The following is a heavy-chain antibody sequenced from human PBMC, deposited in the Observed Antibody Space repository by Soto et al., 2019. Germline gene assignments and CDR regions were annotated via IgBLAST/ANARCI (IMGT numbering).Heavy chain of an antibody. J-gene: IGHJ6*02. V-gene: IGHV5-51*01. CDR3: ARPATMNYGMDV. D-gene: IGHD3-22*01. CDR1: GYSFRSYW. CDR2: IYPDDSDT. Sequence: PGESLKISCKGSGYSFRSYWIGWVRQSPGKGLEWMGIIYPDDSDTKYSPSFQGQVTISADKSINTAYLEWSSLEASDTAMYYCARPATMNYGMDVWGQGTTVTVSS.